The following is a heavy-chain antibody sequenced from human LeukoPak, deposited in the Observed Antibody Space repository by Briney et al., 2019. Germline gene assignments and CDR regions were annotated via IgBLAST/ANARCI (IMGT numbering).Heavy chain of an antibody. CDR1: GGSISSNTYY. D-gene: IGHD6-19*01. V-gene: IGHV4-39*01. J-gene: IGHJ4*02. Sequence: SETLSLTCTVSGGSISSNTYYWAWIRQPPGKGLEWIGSIYYSGSTYYNPSLKSRVTISVDTSKNQFSLKLSSVTAADTAVYYCASFFSSGWYGGFDYWGQGTLVTVSS. CDR3: ASFFSSGWYGGFDY. CDR2: IYYSGST.